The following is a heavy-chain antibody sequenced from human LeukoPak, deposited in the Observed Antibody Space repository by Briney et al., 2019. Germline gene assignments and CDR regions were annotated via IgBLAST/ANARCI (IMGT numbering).Heavy chain of an antibody. Sequence: SETLSLTCTVSGGSISSYYWSWIRQPAGKGLEWIGRIYTSGSTNYNPSLKSRVTMSVDTSKNQFSLRLSSVTAADTAVYYCAKRGSLTLFGVAENYYMDVWGKGTTVTVSS. D-gene: IGHD3-3*01. CDR2: IYTSGST. J-gene: IGHJ6*03. CDR3: AKRGSLTLFGVAENYYMDV. CDR1: GGSISSYY. V-gene: IGHV4-4*07.